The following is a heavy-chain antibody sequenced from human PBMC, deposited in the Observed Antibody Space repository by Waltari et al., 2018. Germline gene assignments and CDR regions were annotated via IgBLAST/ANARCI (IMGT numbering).Heavy chain of an antibody. V-gene: IGHV4-34*01. CDR1: GGSFRGYY. D-gene: IGHD3-3*01. Sequence: QVQLHQWGAGLLTPSEPLSLPCAVYGGSFRGYYWRWLRQPPGQGLQWVGEINQSGTTNYNPALKSRVTISGDTSKNQFSLKLSSVTAADTAVYYCARGGNYDFWSGYFNYYYYYGMDVWGQGTTVTVSS. J-gene: IGHJ6*02. CDR2: INQSGTT. CDR3: ARGGNYDFWSGYFNYYYYYGMDV.